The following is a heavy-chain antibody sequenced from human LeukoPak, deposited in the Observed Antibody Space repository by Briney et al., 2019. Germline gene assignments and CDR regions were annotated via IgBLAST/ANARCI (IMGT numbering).Heavy chain of an antibody. J-gene: IGHJ4*02. V-gene: IGHV4-38-2*02. D-gene: IGHD6-19*01. CDR2: IYHSGST. CDR1: GYSISSGYY. Sequence: SETLSLTCTVSGYSISSGYYWGWIRQPPGKGLEWIGSIYHSGSTYYNPSLKSRVTISVDTSKNQFSLKLSSVTAADTAVYYCASQYSSGWYYFDYWGQGTLVTVSS. CDR3: ASQYSSGWYYFDY.